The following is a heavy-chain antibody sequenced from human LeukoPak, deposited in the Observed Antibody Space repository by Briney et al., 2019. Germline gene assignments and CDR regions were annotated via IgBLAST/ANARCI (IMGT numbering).Heavy chain of an antibody. Sequence: GGSLRLSCAASGFTVSSNYMSWVRQAPGKGLEWVSVIYSGGSTYYADSVKGRFTISRDNSKNTLYPQMNSLRAEDTAVYYCARAPSGPFDYWGQGTLVTVSS. CDR1: GFTVSSNY. CDR2: IYSGGST. D-gene: IGHD7-27*01. J-gene: IGHJ4*02. V-gene: IGHV3-66*02. CDR3: ARAPSGPFDY.